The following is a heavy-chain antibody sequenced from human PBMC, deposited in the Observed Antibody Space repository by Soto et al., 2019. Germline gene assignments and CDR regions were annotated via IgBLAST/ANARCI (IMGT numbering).Heavy chain of an antibody. J-gene: IGHJ6*02. CDR1: GFTFTSSA. D-gene: IGHD6-13*01. CDR3: AVSRGSSWYHYYYYYGMDV. CDR2: IVVGSGNT. Sequence: GASVKVSCKASGFTFTSSAVQWVRQARGQRLEWIGWIVVGSGNTNYAQKFQERVTITRDMSTSTAYMELSSLRSEDKAVYYCAVSRGSSWYHYYYYYGMDVWGQGTTVTVSS. V-gene: IGHV1-58*01.